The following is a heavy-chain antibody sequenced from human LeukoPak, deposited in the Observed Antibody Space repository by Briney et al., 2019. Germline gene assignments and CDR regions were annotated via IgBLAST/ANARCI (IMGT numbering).Heavy chain of an antibody. J-gene: IGHJ4*02. Sequence: SETLSLTCTVSRDSIRSYHWTWIRQPPGRGLEWIGYVYYDGSTNYNPSFRSRATISLDASNNQFSLKLSSVTAADTATYYCATYTRHCSGGTCYSIDYWGQGTLVTVSS. D-gene: IGHD2-15*01. CDR3: ATYTRHCSGGTCYSIDY. CDR2: VYYDGST. V-gene: IGHV4-59*08. CDR1: RDSIRSYH.